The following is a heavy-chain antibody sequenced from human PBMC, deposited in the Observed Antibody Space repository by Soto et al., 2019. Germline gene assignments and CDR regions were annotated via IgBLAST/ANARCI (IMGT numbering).Heavy chain of an antibody. D-gene: IGHD5-18*01. CDR1: RLTFSDYY. CDR3: VARIQLWNRVDF. V-gene: IGHV3-11*01. Sequence: RGSLRLSCAASRLTFSDYYMSWVRQAPGKGLEWLSYISSSGTTIHYADSVKGRFTISRDNAKNSLFLQMNSLRAEDTAVYYCVARIQLWNRVDFWGQGTLVTVSS. CDR2: ISSSGTTI. J-gene: IGHJ4*02.